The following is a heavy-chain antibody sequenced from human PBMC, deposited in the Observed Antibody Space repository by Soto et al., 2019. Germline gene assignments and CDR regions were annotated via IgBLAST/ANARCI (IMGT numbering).Heavy chain of an antibody. D-gene: IGHD5-12*01. CDR1: GFTFTSSA. CDR3: AADSKDGYRDCYYYGLDV. J-gene: IGHJ6*02. V-gene: IGHV1-58*01. Sequence: SVKVSCKASGFTFTSSAVQWVRQARGQRLEWIGWIVVGSGNTNYAQKFQERVTITRDMSTSTAYMELSSLRSEDTAVYYCAADSKDGYRDCYYYGLDVWGQGTTVTVSS. CDR2: IVVGSGNT.